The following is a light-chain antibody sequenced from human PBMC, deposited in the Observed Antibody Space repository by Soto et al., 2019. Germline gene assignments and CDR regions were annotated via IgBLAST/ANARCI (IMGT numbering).Light chain of an antibody. CDR1: QSVGES. V-gene: IGKV3-20*01. CDR3: QQYGSSPWT. Sequence: EIVLTRSPGTLSLSTWERATLSFRASQSVGESLVWYQQKPGQAPRLLIYRVFNRATGIPDRFSGSGSGTDFTLTISRLEPEDFAVYYCQQYGSSPWTFGQGTKVDIK. J-gene: IGKJ1*01. CDR2: RVF.